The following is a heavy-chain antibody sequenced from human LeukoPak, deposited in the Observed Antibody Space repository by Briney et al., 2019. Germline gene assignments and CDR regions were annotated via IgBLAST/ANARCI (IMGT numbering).Heavy chain of an antibody. V-gene: IGHV4-4*07. CDR2: IYTSGST. Sequence: PSETLSLTCTVSGGSISSYYWSWIRQPAGRGLEWIGRIYTSGSTNYNPSLKSRVTMSVDTSKNQFSLKLSSVTAADTAVYYRARDQYCSSTSCSYYYYYGMDVWGQGTTVTVSS. CDR1: GGSISSYY. D-gene: IGHD2-2*01. J-gene: IGHJ6*02. CDR3: ARDQYCSSTSCSYYYYYGMDV.